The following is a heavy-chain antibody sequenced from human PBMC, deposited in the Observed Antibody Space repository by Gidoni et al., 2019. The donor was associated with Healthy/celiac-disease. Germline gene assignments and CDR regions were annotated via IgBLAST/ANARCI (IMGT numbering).Heavy chain of an antibody. D-gene: IGHD2-2*01. J-gene: IGHJ4*02. CDR2: IYYSGST. Sequence: QVQLQESGPGLVKPSQTLSLTCPFSGGSTRSGGYYWSWIRQHPGKGLEWIGYIYYSGSTYYNPSLKSRVTISLDTSKNQFSLNLSSVTAADTAVYYCARVGVPPTTEYHFDYWGQGTLVTVSS. V-gene: IGHV4-31*03. CDR1: GGSTRSGGYY. CDR3: ARVGVPPTTEYHFDY.